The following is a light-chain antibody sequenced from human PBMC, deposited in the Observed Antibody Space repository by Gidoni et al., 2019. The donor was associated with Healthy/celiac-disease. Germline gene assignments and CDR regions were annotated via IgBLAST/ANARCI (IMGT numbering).Light chain of an antibody. CDR1: QSVSSN. V-gene: IGKV3-15*01. J-gene: IGKJ3*01. CDR2: SAS. Sequence: EIVMTQSPATLSVSPGERATLSCRASQSVSSNLAWYQQKPGQAPRLLIYSASTRATGIPARFSGSGSGTEFTLTISSLQSEDFAVYYCHQYNNWPTFGPGTKLDIK. CDR3: HQYNNWPT.